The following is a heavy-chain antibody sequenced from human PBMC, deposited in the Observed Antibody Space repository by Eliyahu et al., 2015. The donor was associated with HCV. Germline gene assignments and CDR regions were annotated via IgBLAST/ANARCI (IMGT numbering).Heavy chain of an antibody. V-gene: IGHV3-23*01. Sequence: EVQVLESGGGFVQPGGSLRLSCAASGFTFSSYAMTGVRQAPGRGLEWVSSIGTTGNTYYADFVKGRFTISRDTSTNTLYLQMNSLRAEDTAVYSCARGGIGEHGLDYWGQGTLVTVSS. J-gene: IGHJ4*02. CDR1: GFTFSSYA. CDR2: IGTTGNT. CDR3: ARGGIGEHGLDY. D-gene: IGHD6-13*01.